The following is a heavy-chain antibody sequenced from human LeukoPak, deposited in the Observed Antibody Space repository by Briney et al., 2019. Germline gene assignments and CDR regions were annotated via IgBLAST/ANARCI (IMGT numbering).Heavy chain of an antibody. D-gene: IGHD2-2*01. CDR1: GFTFSNHW. CDR3: ARTRYCSSSSCQYDFDY. V-gene: IGHV3-74*01. Sequence: GGSLRLSCAASGFTFSNHWMHWVPQAPAKGLVWVSRINSDEISTSYEDSVQGRFTGSRDNAKNTLYLQMKSLRDEDTAVYYCARTRYCSSSSCQYDFDYWGEGTLVTVSS. J-gene: IGHJ4*02. CDR2: INSDEIST.